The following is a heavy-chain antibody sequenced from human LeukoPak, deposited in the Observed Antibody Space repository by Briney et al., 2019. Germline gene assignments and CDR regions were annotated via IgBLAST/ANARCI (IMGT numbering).Heavy chain of an antibody. J-gene: IGHJ4*02. CDR3: ASSMYMGNFDY. V-gene: IGHV4-59*01. CDR1: GDSISSYY. D-gene: IGHD7-27*01. Sequence: SETLSLSCTVSGDSISSYYWSWIRQPPGKGLEWLGYIYNNEDISYNPSLKSRVTISLDTSKNQSSLKLRSVTAADTAVYYCASSMYMGNFDYWGQGTLVTVSS. CDR2: IYNNEDI.